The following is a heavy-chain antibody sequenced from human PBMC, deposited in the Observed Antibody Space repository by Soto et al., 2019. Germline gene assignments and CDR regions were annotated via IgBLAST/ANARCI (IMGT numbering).Heavy chain of an antibody. CDR3: ARWYYDILTGYYEGYYFDY. J-gene: IGHJ4*02. CDR2: ISAYNGNT. CDR1: GYTFTSYG. D-gene: IGHD3-9*01. V-gene: IGHV1-18*01. Sequence: ASVKVSCKASGYTFTSYGISWVRQAPGQGLEWMGWISAYNGNTNYAQKLQGRVTMTTDTSTSTAYMELRSLRSDDTAVYYCARWYYDILTGYYEGYYFDYWGQGTLVTVSS.